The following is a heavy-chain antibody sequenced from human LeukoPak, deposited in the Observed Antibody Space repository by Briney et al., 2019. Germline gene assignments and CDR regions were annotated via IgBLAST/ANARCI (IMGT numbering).Heavy chain of an antibody. D-gene: IGHD6-19*01. Sequence: SSETLSLTCAAYGGSFSGYYWSWIRQPPGKGLEWIGEINHSGSTNYNLSLKSRVTISVDTSKNQFSLKLSSVTAADTAVYYCARDSPKQWLVTDAFDIWGQGTMVTVSS. CDR2: INHSGST. J-gene: IGHJ3*02. CDR1: GGSFSGYY. CDR3: ARDSPKQWLVTDAFDI. V-gene: IGHV4-34*01.